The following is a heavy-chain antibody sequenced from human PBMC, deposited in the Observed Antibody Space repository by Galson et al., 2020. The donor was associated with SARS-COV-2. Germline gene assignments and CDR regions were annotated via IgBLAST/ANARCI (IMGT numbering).Heavy chain of an antibody. CDR2: IYPGDSDT. V-gene: IGHV5-51*01. J-gene: IGHJ2*01. CDR1: GYSFTSYW. CDR3: ARQGWRGLWTAYNPLWDCDL. D-gene: IGHD3-3*01. Sequence: HGESLKISCTASGYSFTSYWIGWVRQMPGKGLEWMGIIYPGDSDTRYSPSFRGQVTISADKSMNTAYLQWSSLKASDTAMYYCARQGWRGLWTAYNPLWDCDLWGRGTVVSVSS.